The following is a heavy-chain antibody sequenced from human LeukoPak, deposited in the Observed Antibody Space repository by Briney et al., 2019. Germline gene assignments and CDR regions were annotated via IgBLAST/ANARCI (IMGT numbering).Heavy chain of an antibody. Sequence: GGSLRLSCAASGFTFSSYGMHWVRQAPGKGLEWVAFIRYDGSNKYYADSVKGRFTISRDNSKNTLYLQMNSLRAEDTAVYYCARVSRYDSSGYYDAFDIWGQGTMVTVSS. V-gene: IGHV3-30*02. D-gene: IGHD3-22*01. CDR3: ARVSRYDSSGYYDAFDI. J-gene: IGHJ3*02. CDR2: IRYDGSNK. CDR1: GFTFSSYG.